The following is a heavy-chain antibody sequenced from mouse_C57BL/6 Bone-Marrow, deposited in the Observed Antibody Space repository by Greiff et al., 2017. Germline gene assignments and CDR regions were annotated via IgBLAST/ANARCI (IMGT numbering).Heavy chain of an antibody. CDR3: AREGRFYGSSWYFDV. V-gene: IGHV1-64*01. CDR2: IHPNSGST. D-gene: IGHD1-1*01. CDR1: GYTFTSYW. Sequence: VKLQQPGAELVKPGASVKLSCKASGYTFTSYWMHWVKQRPGQGLEWIGMIHPNSGSTNYNEKFKSKATLTVDKSSSTAYMQLSSLTSEDSAVYYCAREGRFYGSSWYFDVWGTGTTVTVSS. J-gene: IGHJ1*03.